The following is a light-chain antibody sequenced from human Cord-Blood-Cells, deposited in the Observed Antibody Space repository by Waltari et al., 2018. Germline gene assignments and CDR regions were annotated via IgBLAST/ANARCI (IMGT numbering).Light chain of an antibody. Sequence: SYELTQPPSVSVSPGQTARITCPGDALPKKYAYWYQQKSGQAPVLVIYEDSKRPPGIPDRVSGSSSGTIATLTISGAQVEDEADYYCYSTDSSGNHYVFGTGTKVTVL. V-gene: IGLV3-10*01. J-gene: IGLJ1*01. CDR1: ALPKKY. CDR3: YSTDSSGNHYV. CDR2: EDS.